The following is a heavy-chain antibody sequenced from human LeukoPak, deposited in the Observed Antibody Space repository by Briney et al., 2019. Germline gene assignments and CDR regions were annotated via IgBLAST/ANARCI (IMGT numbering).Heavy chain of an antibody. CDR1: GFTFDDYA. CDR2: ISWNSGSI. V-gene: IGHV3-9*01. J-gene: IGHJ4*02. Sequence: GGSLRLSCAASGFTFDDYAMHWVRQAPGKGLEWVSGISWNSGSIGYADSVKGRFTISRDNAKNSLYLQMNSLRAEDTAVYYCARHYDSNSYGPGYWGQGTLVTVSS. CDR3: ARHYDSNSYGPGY. D-gene: IGHD3-22*01.